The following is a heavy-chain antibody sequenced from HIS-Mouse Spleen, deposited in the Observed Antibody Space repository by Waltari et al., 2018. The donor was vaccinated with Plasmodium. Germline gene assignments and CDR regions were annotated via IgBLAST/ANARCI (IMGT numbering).Heavy chain of an antibody. J-gene: IGHJ4*02. D-gene: IGHD3-10*01. CDR1: GFTFSGYA. V-gene: IGHV3-30*04. Sequence: QVQLVESGGGVVQPGRALSLSWAASGFTFSGYAMHWVRQAPGKGLEWVAVISYDGSNKYYADSVKGRFTISRDNSKNTLYLQMNSLRAEDTAVYYCALSGHWGQGTLVTVSS. CDR3: ALSGH. CDR2: ISYDGSNK.